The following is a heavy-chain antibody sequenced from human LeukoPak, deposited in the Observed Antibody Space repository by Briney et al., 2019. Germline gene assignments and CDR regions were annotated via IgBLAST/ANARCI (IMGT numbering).Heavy chain of an antibody. J-gene: IGHJ4*02. CDR2: INPNSGGT. CDR3: ARVAGGMLRPYSSSLDY. V-gene: IGHV1-2*02. Sequence: WASVKVSCKASGYTFTGYYMHWVRQAPGQGLEWMGWINPNSGGTNYAQKFQGRVTMTRDTSISTAYMELSRLRSDDTAVYYCARVAGGMLRPYSSSLDYWGQGTLVTVSS. D-gene: IGHD6-13*01. CDR1: GYTFTGYY.